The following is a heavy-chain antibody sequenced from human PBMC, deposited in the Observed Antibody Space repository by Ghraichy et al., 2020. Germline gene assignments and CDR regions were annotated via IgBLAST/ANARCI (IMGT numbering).Heavy chain of an antibody. CDR1: GLTVSNNF. CDR3: AREWRASTNWYFDL. CDR2: IYTGGNV. D-gene: IGHD2-2*01. Sequence: LSLTCAASGLTVSNNFMSWVHQAPGKGLEWVSIIYTGGNVYYADSVKGRFIISRDYSRNTVYLQMNSLRVEDTAVYYCAREWRASTNWYFDLWGRGSLVTVSS. V-gene: IGHV3-53*01. J-gene: IGHJ2*01.